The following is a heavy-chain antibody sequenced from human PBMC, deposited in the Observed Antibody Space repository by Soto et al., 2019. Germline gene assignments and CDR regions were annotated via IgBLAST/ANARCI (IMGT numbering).Heavy chain of an antibody. J-gene: IGHJ3*02. D-gene: IGHD6-6*01. CDR3: ARGVGSIAARFAFAI. Sequence: ASVKVSCKASGYTFTSYDINWVRQATGQGLEWMGWMNPNSGNTGYAQKFQGRVTMTRNTSISTAYMELSSLRSEDTAVYYCARGVGSIAARFAFAIWGQGTIVTVSS. CDR1: GYTFTSYD. CDR2: MNPNSGNT. V-gene: IGHV1-8*01.